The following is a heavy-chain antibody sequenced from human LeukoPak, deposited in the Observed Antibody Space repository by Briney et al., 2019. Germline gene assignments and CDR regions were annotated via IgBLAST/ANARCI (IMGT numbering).Heavy chain of an antibody. J-gene: IGHJ4*02. CDR1: GYSFTSYC. D-gene: IGHD1-1*01. Sequence: GESLKISCKGSGYSFTSYCIGWVRQMPGKGLEWMAIIYPDDSDIKYSPSFQGQVTISADKSISTAYLQWSSLKASDTAIYYCARSPRWTFFDYWGQGTLVTVSS. V-gene: IGHV5-51*01. CDR3: ARSPRWTFFDY. CDR2: IYPDDSDI.